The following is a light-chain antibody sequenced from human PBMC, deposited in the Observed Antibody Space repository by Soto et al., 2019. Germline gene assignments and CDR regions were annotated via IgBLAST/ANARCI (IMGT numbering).Light chain of an antibody. V-gene: IGKV1-5*01. J-gene: IGKJ1*01. CDR3: QQYSSHRT. CDR1: QNVNDY. Sequence: ASVGDRVTINCRASQNVNDYLAWYQQKPGNSPKVLIYDASTLESGVPSRFSGSGSGTEFTLTISGLQADDFATYYCQQYSSHRTFGQGTKVDIK. CDR2: DAS.